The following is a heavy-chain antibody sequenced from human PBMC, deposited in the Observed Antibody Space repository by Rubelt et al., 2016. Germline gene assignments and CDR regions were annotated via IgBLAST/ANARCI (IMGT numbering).Heavy chain of an antibody. CDR3: AHTWSIGQQLVYFDY. V-gene: IGHV2-5*02. J-gene: IGHJ4*02. CDR1: GGSISSSSYY. CDR2: IYWDDDK. D-gene: IGHD6-13*01. Sequence: QESGPGLVKPSETLSLTCTVSGGSISSSSYYWGWISQPPGKGLEWLALIYWDDDKRYSPSLKSRLTITKDTSKNQVVLTMTNMDPVDTATYYCAHTWSIGQQLVYFDYWGQGTLVTVSS.